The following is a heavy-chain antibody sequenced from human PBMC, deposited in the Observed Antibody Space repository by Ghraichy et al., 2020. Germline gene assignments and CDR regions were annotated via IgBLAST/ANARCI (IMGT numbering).Heavy chain of an antibody. CDR2: IYYSGST. CDR1: GGSISSGGYY. J-gene: IGHJ4*02. V-gene: IGHV4-31*03. D-gene: IGHD2-21*01. Sequence: SETLSLTCTVSGGSISSGGYYWSWIRQHPGKGLEWIGYIYYSGSTYYNPSLKSRVTISVDTSKNQFSLKLSSVTAADTAVYYCARLVVVIASLDYWGQGTLVTVSS. CDR3: ARLVVVIASLDY.